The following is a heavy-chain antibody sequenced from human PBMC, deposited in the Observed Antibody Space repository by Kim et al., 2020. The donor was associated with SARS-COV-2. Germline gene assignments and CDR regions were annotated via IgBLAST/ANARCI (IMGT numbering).Heavy chain of an antibody. D-gene: IGHD2-15*01. V-gene: IGHV3-30*03. Sequence: GGSLRLSCGASGFSLSTYGMHWVRQAPDRGLEWVAIISHDGNDKYYGDPVKGRFTISRDNSKNTVYLQMSSLRAEDTAVYYCTREPCSGGSCFGMDVWGQGTTVTVSS. CDR2: ISHDGNDK. CDR1: GFSLSTYG. CDR3: TREPCSGGSCFGMDV. J-gene: IGHJ6*02.